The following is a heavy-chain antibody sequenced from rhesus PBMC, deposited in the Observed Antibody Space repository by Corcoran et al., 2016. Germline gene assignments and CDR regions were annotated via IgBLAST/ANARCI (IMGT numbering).Heavy chain of an antibody. Sequence: QLQLQESGPGLVKPSETLSLTCAVAGGAISSNYWTGIRQPPGKGPEWIGRIAGTGSSTDSNPSLKSRVTISTDTSKTQCSLTLNSVTAADTAVYSCARGLDYWGQGVLATVSS. J-gene: IGHJ4*01. CDR2: IAGTGSST. V-gene: IGHV4-173*01. CDR3: ARGLDY. CDR1: GGAISSNY.